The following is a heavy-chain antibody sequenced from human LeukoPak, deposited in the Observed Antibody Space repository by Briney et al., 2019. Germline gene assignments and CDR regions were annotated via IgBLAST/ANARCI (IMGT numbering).Heavy chain of an antibody. D-gene: IGHD6-6*01. CDR3: ARDLGSIAASYYFDY. CDR2: IIPIFGTA. Sequence: SVKVSCKASGGTFSSYAISWVRQAPGQGLEWMGGIIPIFGTANYAQKFQGRVTITADESTSTAYMELSSLRSDDTAVYYCARDLGSIAASYYFDYWGQGTLVTVSS. CDR1: GGTFSSYA. J-gene: IGHJ4*02. V-gene: IGHV1-69*13.